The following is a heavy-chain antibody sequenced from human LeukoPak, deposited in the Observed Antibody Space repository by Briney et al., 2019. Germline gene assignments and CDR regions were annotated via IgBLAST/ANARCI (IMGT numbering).Heavy chain of an antibody. D-gene: IGHD4-23*01. Sequence: GGSLRLSCAASGFTFSSYAMSWVRQAPGKGLEWVSAISGSGGSTYYADSVRGRFTISRDKSKNTLYLQMNSLRAEDTAVYYCAKDQEDGGNSNDYWGQGTLVTVSS. CDR2: ISGSGGST. J-gene: IGHJ4*02. CDR3: AKDQEDGGNSNDY. CDR1: GFTFSSYA. V-gene: IGHV3-23*01.